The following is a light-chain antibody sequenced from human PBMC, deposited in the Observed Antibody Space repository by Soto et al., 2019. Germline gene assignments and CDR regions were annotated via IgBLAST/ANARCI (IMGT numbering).Light chain of an antibody. J-gene: IGKJ2*01. Sequence: DIQMTQSPSSLPASVGDRVTLTCRASQSISTYLNWYQQKPGKAPKLLIYAASSLQSGVPSRLSGSGSGTDFTLTISSLEPEDFATYYCQQSYTFPDTFGQGTKLEIK. CDR3: QQSYTFPDT. CDR2: AAS. CDR1: QSISTY. V-gene: IGKV1-39*01.